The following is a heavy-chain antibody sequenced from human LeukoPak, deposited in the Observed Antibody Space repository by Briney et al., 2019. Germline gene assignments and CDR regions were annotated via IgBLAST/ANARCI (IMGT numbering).Heavy chain of an antibody. CDR1: GGSISSYY. D-gene: IGHD3-22*01. V-gene: IGHV4-59*01. CDR2: IYYSGST. Sequence: SETLSLTCTVSGGSISSYYWSWIRQPPGKGLEWIGYIYYSGSTNYNPSLKSRVTISVDTSKNQFSLKLSSVTAADTAAYYCARGYYYDSMGNAFDIWGQGTMVTVSS. CDR3: ARGYYYDSMGNAFDI. J-gene: IGHJ3*02.